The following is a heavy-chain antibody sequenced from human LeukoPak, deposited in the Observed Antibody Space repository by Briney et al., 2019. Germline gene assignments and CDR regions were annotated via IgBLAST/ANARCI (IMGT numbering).Heavy chain of an antibody. V-gene: IGHV1-2*02. CDR3: AREGLTGPLQEQWLGDADY. Sequence: ASVKVSCKASGYTFTGYYMHWVRQAPGQGLEWMGWINPNSGGTNYAQKFQGRVTMTRDTSISTAYMELSRLRSDDTAVYYCAREGLTGPLQEQWLGDADYWGQGTLVTVS. CDR2: INPNSGGT. D-gene: IGHD6-19*01. J-gene: IGHJ4*02. CDR1: GYTFTGYY.